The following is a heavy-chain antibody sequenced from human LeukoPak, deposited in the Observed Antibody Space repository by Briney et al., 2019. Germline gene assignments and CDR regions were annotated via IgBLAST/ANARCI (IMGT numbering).Heavy chain of an antibody. CDR3: ARPFRQFDSSSSYYSFDL. J-gene: IGHJ5*02. CDR1: GFTFSSYE. Sequence: GGSLRLSCAASGFTFSSYEMNWVRQAPGKGLEWVSYISSSGSTIYYADSVKGRFTISRDNSKNALFLQMNSLRAEDTAIYYCARPFRQFDSSSSYYSFDLWGRGTVVTVSS. V-gene: IGHV3-48*03. CDR2: ISSSGSTI. D-gene: IGHD3-22*01.